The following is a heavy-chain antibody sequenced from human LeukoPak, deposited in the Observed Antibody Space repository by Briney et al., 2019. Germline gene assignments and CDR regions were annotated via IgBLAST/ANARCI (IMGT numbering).Heavy chain of an antibody. CDR1: GFTFSSYE. D-gene: IGHD5-12*01. V-gene: IGHV3-48*03. CDR3: ARQVLDIVATIDWGLIDY. Sequence: GGSLRLSCAASGFTFSSYEMNWVRQAPGKGLEWVSYISSSGSTIYYADSVKGRFTISRDNAKNSLYLQMNSLRAEDTAVYYCARQVLDIVATIDWGLIDYWGQGTLVTVSS. J-gene: IGHJ4*02. CDR2: ISSSGSTI.